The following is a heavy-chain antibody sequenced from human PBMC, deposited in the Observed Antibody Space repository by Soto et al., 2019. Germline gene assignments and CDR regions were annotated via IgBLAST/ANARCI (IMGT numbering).Heavy chain of an antibody. CDR3: ARDPASSMDV. Sequence: QVQLVESGGGVVQPGRSLRLSCAASGFTFSSHGMHWVRQAPGKGLEWVAAIWYDGSKKCYASSVKGRFTVSRDDSKNTLYLEMNSLRAEDTAVYYCARDPASSMDVWGQGTTVTVSS. CDR1: GFTFSSHG. D-gene: IGHD6-25*01. CDR2: IWYDGSKK. V-gene: IGHV3-33*01. J-gene: IGHJ6*01.